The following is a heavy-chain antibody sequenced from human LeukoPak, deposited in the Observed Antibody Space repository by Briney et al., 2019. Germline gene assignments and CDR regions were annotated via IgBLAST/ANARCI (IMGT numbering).Heavy chain of an antibody. CDR3: AELGITMIGGV. D-gene: IGHD3-10*02. V-gene: IGHV3-48*04. CDR1: RFTFSNYW. Sequence: GGSLRLSCAASRFTFSNYWMTWVRQAPGKGLEWVSYISRSGSTIYYADSVKGRFTISSDNAKNSLYLQMNSLRAEDTAVYYCAELGITMIGGVWGKGTTVTISS. J-gene: IGHJ6*04. CDR2: ISRSGSTI.